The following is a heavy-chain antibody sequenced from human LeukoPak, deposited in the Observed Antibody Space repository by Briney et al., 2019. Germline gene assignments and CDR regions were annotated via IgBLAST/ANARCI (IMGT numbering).Heavy chain of an antibody. CDR2: ISSSGSTI. J-gene: IGHJ3*02. Sequence: PGGSLRLSCAASGFTFSSYEMNWVRQAPGKGLEWVSYISSSGSTIYYADSVKGRFTISRDNAKNSLYLQMNSLRAEDTAVYYCARDKDTIFGPDPSGAFDIWGQGTMVTVSS. CDR3: ARDKDTIFGPDPSGAFDI. CDR1: GFTFSSYE. V-gene: IGHV3-48*03. D-gene: IGHD3-3*01.